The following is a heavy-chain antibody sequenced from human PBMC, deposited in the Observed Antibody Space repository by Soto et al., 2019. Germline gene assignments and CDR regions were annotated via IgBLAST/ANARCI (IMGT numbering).Heavy chain of an antibody. CDR2: ISGSGGST. CDR1: GFTFSSYA. J-gene: IGHJ4*02. Sequence: EVQLLESGGGLVQPGGSLRLSCAASGFTFSSYAMSWVRQAPGKGLEWVSAISGSGGSTYYADSVKGRFTISRDNSKNQLYLQMNRLRDDDTAVYYCAKGLRTGFDYWGQGTLVTVSS. CDR3: AKGLRTGFDY. V-gene: IGHV3-23*01.